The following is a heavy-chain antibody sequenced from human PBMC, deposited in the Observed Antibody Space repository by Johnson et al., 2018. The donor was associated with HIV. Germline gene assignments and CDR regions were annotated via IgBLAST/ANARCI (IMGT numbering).Heavy chain of an antibody. CDR3: ARLAIDYSSGWYGLAFDI. D-gene: IGHD6-19*01. J-gene: IGHJ3*02. CDR2: ISYDGSNK. V-gene: IGHV3-30*04. Sequence: HVQLVESGGGVVQPGRSLRLSCAASGFTFSSYAMHWVRQAPGKGLEWVAVISYDGSNKYYADSVKGRFTISRDNSKNTLYLQLNSLRAEDTAVYYCARLAIDYSSGWYGLAFDIWGQGTMVTVSS. CDR1: GFTFSSYA.